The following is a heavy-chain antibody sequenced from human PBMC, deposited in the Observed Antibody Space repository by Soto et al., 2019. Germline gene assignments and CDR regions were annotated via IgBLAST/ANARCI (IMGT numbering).Heavy chain of an antibody. V-gene: IGHV1-18*04. CDR1: GYTFTSYG. Sequence: ASVKVSCKASGYTFTSYGISWVRQAPGQGLEWTGWISAYNGNTNYAQKLQGRVTMTTDTSTSTAYMELRSLRSDDTAVYYCAREGFLEWSPYYYGMYVWGQGTTVTVSS. J-gene: IGHJ6*02. CDR3: AREGFLEWSPYYYGMYV. D-gene: IGHD3-3*01. CDR2: ISAYNGNT.